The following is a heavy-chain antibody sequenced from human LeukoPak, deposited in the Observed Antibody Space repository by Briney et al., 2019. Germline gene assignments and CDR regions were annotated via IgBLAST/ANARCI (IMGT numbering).Heavy chain of an antibody. V-gene: IGHV1-58*02. CDR2: IVVGSGNT. Sequence: SVKVSCKASGFTFTSSAMQWVRQARGQRLEWIGWIVVGSGNTNYAQKFQERVTITREMSTSTAYMELSSLRSEDTAVYYCAAVGSRSGEYYYDSSGYDAFDIWGQGTMVTVSS. CDR3: AAVGSRSGEYYYDSSGYDAFDI. J-gene: IGHJ3*02. D-gene: IGHD3-22*01. CDR1: GFTFTSSA.